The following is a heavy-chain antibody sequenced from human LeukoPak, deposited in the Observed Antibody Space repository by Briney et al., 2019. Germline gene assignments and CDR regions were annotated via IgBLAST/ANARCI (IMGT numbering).Heavy chain of an antibody. Sequence: SVKVSCKASGGTFSSYAFSWVRQAPGQGLEWMGRIIPILDIADYARKFQGRVTITADKSTSTAYMELSSLRSEDTAVYYCARDQAVVVDIGWFDPWGQGTLVTVSS. D-gene: IGHD2-2*01. CDR3: ARDQAVVVDIGWFDP. CDR2: IIPILDIA. CDR1: GGTFSSYA. J-gene: IGHJ5*02. V-gene: IGHV1-69*04.